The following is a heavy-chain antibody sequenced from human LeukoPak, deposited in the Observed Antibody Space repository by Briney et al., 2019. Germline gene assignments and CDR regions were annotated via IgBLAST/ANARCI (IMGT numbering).Heavy chain of an antibody. Sequence: GASVKVSCKASGYIFTDYYMHWVRQAPGQELGWMGRINPNSGGTNYAQKFQGRVTMTRDTSISTAHMELSRLTSDDTAVYYCARDGVVRGVIIYWGQGTLVTVSS. CDR2: INPNSGGT. V-gene: IGHV1-2*06. J-gene: IGHJ4*02. CDR3: ARDGVVRGVIIY. D-gene: IGHD3-10*01. CDR1: GYIFTDYY.